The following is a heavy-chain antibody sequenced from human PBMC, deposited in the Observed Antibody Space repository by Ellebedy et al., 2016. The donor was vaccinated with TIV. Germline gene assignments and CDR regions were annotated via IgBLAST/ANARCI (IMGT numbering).Heavy chain of an antibody. CDR1: GFSFSNFA. J-gene: IGHJ4*02. CDR2: ISASGTST. V-gene: IGHV3-23*01. D-gene: IGHD3-22*01. CDR3: AKLDSSGYYSGRFDY. Sequence: GESLKISCGASGFSFSNFAMTWVRQAPGKGLEWVSSISASGTSTDYADSVRGRVTISRDNSRNTLYLQMDSLRADDTAVYYCAKLDSSGYYSGRFDYWGQGALVTVSS.